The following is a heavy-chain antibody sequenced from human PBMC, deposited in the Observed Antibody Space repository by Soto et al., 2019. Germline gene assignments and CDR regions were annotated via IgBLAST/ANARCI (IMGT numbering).Heavy chain of an antibody. CDR1: GYTFTGDY. J-gene: IGHJ1*01. CDR3: ARDTESNRYND. V-gene: IGHV1-18*04. CDR2: IRPDNGNR. D-gene: IGHD1-20*01. Sequence: GASVKVSCKASGYTFTGDYMHWVRQAPGQGLEWVGWIRPDNGNRKSAQRLQGRVTLTTDTSASTAYMELRSLTSDDTAMYYCARDTESNRYNDWGQGTLVTVSS.